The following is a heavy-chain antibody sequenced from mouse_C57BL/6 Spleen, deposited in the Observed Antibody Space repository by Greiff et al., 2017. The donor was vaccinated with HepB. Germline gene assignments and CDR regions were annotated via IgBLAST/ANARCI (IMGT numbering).Heavy chain of an antibody. CDR2: IYPGDGDT. D-gene: IGHD1-1*01. Sequence: VQVVESGAELVKPGASVKISCKASGYAFSSYWMNWVKQRPGKGLEWIGQIYPGDGDTNYNGKFKGKATLTADKSSSTAYMQLSSPTSEDSAVYFCARWYYGSSYTWFAYWGQGTLVTVSA. CDR1: GYAFSSYW. V-gene: IGHV1-80*01. J-gene: IGHJ3*01. CDR3: ARWYYGSSYTWFAY.